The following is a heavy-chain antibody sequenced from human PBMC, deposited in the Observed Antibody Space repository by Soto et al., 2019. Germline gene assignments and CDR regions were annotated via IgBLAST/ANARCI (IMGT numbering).Heavy chain of an antibody. D-gene: IGHD1-1*01. J-gene: IGHJ3*02. Sequence: GGSLRLSCAASGFTFSSYAMHWVRQAPGKGLEWVSGISWNSGSIGYADSVKGRFTISRDNAKNSLYLQMNSLRAEDTALYYCAKGAPTNWNDGGSDAFDIWGQGTMVTVSS. V-gene: IGHV3-9*01. CDR1: GFTFSSYA. CDR2: ISWNSGSI. CDR3: AKGAPTNWNDGGSDAFDI.